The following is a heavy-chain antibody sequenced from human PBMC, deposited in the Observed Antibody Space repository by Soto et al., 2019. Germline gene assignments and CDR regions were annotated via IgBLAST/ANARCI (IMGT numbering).Heavy chain of an antibody. D-gene: IGHD5-12*01. CDR3: ARDIAAPGCFVYFDY. Sequence: VQLVESGGGLVQPGESLRLSCAASGFTFSNYYMTWVRQAPGKGLEWLANMNQDGSETYYVDSVKGRFTISRDNAKSLRYLQMNSLRVEDTAVYYCARDIAAPGCFVYFDYWGQGRLVSVSS. V-gene: IGHV3-7*05. CDR1: GFTFSNYY. CDR2: MNQDGSET. J-gene: IGHJ4*02.